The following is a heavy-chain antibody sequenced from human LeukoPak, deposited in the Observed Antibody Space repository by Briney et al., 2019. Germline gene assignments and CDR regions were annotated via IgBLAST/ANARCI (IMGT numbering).Heavy chain of an antibody. CDR1: GFTVSSNY. Sequence: PGGSLRLSCAASGFTVSSNYMSWVRQAPGKGLEWVSVIYSGGSTYYADSVKGRFTISRDNAKNSLYLQMNSLRDEDTAVYYCARDTVGAALFDYWGQGTLVTVSS. D-gene: IGHD2-15*01. J-gene: IGHJ4*02. CDR2: IYSGGST. V-gene: IGHV3-53*01. CDR3: ARDTVGAALFDY.